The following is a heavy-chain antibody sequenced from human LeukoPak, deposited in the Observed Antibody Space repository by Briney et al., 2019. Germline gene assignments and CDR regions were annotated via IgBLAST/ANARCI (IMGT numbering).Heavy chain of an antibody. J-gene: IGHJ4*02. Sequence: GKPLRLSCATSGFPFVAYALHWVRQAPGKGLEWVAVISSDTSNKYYMDSVKGRFTISGDNSKNTLYLQMGSLRPEDTAVYYCARLAAASPGYWGQGTLVTVSP. D-gene: IGHD3-16*01. CDR2: ISSDTSNK. CDR1: GFPFVAYA. CDR3: ARLAAASPGY. V-gene: IGHV3-30*10.